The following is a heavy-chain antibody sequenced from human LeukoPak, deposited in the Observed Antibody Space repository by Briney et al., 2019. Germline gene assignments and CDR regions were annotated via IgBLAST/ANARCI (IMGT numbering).Heavy chain of an antibody. V-gene: IGHV4-38-2*01. CDR1: GYSISSGYY. Sequence: SETLSLTCAVSGYSISSGYYGGWIRQPPGKGLEWIGSIYHSGSTYYNPSLKSRVTISVDTSKNQFSLKLSSVTAADTAVYYCARHPPSKWFDPWGQGTLITVSS. CDR3: ARHPPSKWFDP. J-gene: IGHJ5*02. CDR2: IYHSGST.